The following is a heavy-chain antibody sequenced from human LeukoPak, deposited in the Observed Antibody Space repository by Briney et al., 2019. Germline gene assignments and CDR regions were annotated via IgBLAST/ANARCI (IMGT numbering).Heavy chain of an antibody. CDR3: ARDRLCGFTFDY. CDR2: INPNSGST. D-gene: IGHD3-16*01. J-gene: IGHJ4*02. V-gene: IGHV1-2*02. CDR1: GYTFTVYY. Sequence: ASVRVFYKASGYTFTVYYMHCVPRAPGQGLEGMGGINPNSGSTKYAQKFQGRVTMTRDTSMSTAYMELSRLRSDDTAVYYCARDRLCGFTFDYWGQGTLVTVSS.